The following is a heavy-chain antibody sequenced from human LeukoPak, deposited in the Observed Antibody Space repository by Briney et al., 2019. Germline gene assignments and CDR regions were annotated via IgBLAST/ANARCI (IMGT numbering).Heavy chain of an antibody. D-gene: IGHD3-3*01. CDR1: GGSISSGGYY. CDR2: IYYSGST. J-gene: IGHJ4*02. V-gene: IGHV4-31*03. Sequence: SQTLSLTCTVSGGSISSGGYYWTWIRQHPGKGLEWIGYIYYSGSTYYNPSLKSRVTISVDTSKNHFSLRLSSVTAADTAVYYCARGALLEYYDFWSGDPPGDFDYWGQGTLVTVSS. CDR3: ARGALLEYYDFWSGDPPGDFDY.